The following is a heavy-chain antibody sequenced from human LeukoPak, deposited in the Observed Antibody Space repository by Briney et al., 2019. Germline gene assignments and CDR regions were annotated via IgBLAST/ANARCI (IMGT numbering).Heavy chain of an antibody. J-gene: IGHJ5*02. CDR2: IYYSGST. CDR1: GGSISSYY. Sequence: SETLSLTCTVSGGSISSYYWSWIRQPPGKGLEWIGYIYYSGSTNYNPSLKSRVTISVDTSKNQFSLKLSSVTAADTAVYYCARVGSSGRTNWFDPWGQGTLVTVSS. D-gene: IGHD6-19*01. CDR3: ARVGSSGRTNWFDP. V-gene: IGHV4-59*01.